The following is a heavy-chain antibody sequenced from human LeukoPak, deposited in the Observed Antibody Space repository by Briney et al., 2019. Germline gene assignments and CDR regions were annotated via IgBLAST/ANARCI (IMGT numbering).Heavy chain of an antibody. CDR1: GCTFRTYN. J-gene: IGHJ6*04. V-gene: IGHV3-30*04. Sequence: AGSLRLSCAASGCTFRTYNMHWVRQAPGKGLERVAVISFDRILGRFKYDSHSVKGRFTFSRDNSENALSLLMNSLGVEDRAVYYCAREGGCSSGTGSGMDVWGKGTTVTVS. CDR3: AREGGCSSGTGSGMDV. CDR2: ISFDRILGRFK. D-gene: IGHD2-2*01.